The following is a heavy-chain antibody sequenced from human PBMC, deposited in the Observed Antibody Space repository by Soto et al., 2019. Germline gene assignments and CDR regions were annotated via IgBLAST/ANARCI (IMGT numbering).Heavy chain of an antibody. CDR2: IIPIFGTA. Sequence: ASVKVSCKASGGTFSIYAISWVRQAPGQGLEWMGGIIPIFGTANYAQKFQGRVTITADESTSTAYMELSSLRSEDTAVYYCARDRELVTAAGDAFDIWGQGTMVTVSS. J-gene: IGHJ3*02. CDR1: GGTFSIYA. CDR3: ARDRELVTAAGDAFDI. V-gene: IGHV1-69*13. D-gene: IGHD6-13*01.